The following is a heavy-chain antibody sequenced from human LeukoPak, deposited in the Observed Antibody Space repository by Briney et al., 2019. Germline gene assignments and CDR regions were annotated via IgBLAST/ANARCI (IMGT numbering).Heavy chain of an antibody. CDR1: GGSISGSSYY. CDR2: IYYSGST. D-gene: IGHD3-10*01. V-gene: IGHV4-39*01. Sequence: PSETLSLTCTVSGGSISGSSYYWGWIRQPPGKGLEWIGSIYYSGSTYYNPSLKSRVTISVDTSKNQFSLKLSSVTAADTAVYYCARPAAPHSGSVDYWGQGTLVTVSS. J-gene: IGHJ4*02. CDR3: ARPAAPHSGSVDY.